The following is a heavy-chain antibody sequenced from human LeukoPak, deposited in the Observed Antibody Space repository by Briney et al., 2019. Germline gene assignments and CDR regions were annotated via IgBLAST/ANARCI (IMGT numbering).Heavy chain of an antibody. V-gene: IGHV7-4-1*02. CDR2: INTNTGSP. CDR3: ACYDCGDY. J-gene: IGHJ4*02. CDR1: GYTFTSYD. D-gene: IGHD2-2*01. Sequence: ASVKVSCKASGYTFTSYDINWVRQAPGQGLEWMGWINTNTGSPTYAQAFTGRFVFSLDTSVSTAYLQISSLKTEDTAVYYCACYDCGDYWGQGTLVTVSS.